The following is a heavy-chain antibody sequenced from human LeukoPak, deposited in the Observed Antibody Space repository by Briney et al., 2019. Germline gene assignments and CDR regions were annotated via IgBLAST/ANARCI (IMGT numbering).Heavy chain of an antibody. Sequence: ASVKVSCKASGYTFTNFEINWMRQAAGQGLELVGWMHPSSGNTGNVQKFQGRVTLTRDTSINTAFMELCGLRSEDTAVYYCARGSTYSDIWRHPGPLKYYYMDVWGEGSTVTVSS. CDR1: GYTFTNFE. CDR3: ARGSTYSDIWRHPGPLKYYYMDV. J-gene: IGHJ6*03. CDR2: MHPSSGNT. V-gene: IGHV1-8*03. D-gene: IGHD3-3*01.